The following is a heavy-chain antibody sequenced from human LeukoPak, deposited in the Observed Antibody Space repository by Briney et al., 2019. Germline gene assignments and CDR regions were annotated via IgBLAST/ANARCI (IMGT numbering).Heavy chain of an antibody. CDR2: IYFSGRT. CDR3: ARRRDYDGSGYFD. D-gene: IGHD3-22*01. J-gene: IGHJ4*02. V-gene: IGHV4-39*01. CDR1: GDSVSRSDSY. Sequence: PSETLSLTCPVSGDSVSRSDSYWDWIRHPPGKGLEWIGTIYFSGRTYYSPYLKSRVTMSVDPSNNQFSLNLRSVTADDTAVYYCARRRDYDGSGYFDWGQGTLLSVSS.